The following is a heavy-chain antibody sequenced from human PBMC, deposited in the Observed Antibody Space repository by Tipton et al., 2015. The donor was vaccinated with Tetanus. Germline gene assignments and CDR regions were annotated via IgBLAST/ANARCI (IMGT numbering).Heavy chain of an antibody. CDR3: ARASIPGYSSSWRDY. CDR1: GYTFTGYY. D-gene: IGHD6-13*01. V-gene: IGHV1-2*06. Sequence: QSGAEVKKPGASVKVSCKASGYTFTGYYMHWVRQAPGQGLEWMGRINPNSGGTNYAQKFQGRVTMTRDTSISTAYMELSRLRSDDTAGYNWARASIPGYSSSWRDYWGQGTLGTVPS. J-gene: IGHJ4*02. CDR2: INPNSGGT.